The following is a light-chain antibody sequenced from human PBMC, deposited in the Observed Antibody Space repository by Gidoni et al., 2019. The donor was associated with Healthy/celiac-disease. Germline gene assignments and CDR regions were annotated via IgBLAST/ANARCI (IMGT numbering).Light chain of an antibody. CDR1: QSVSSY. Sequence: EIELTQSPSTLSLSPGERANLSCRARQSVSSYLAWYQQKPGEAPMLLIYDASNRATGIPAMFSGSWSGTDFTLTISILEPEDFAFYYCQQRSNSYTFGQXTKLEIK. CDR2: DAS. CDR3: QQRSNSYT. J-gene: IGKJ2*01. V-gene: IGKV3-11*01.